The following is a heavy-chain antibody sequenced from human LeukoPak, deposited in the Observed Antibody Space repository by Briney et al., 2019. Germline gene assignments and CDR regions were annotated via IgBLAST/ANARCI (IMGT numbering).Heavy chain of an antibody. V-gene: IGHV6-1*01. CDR2: TYYRSKWYY. Sequence: SQTLSLTCAISGDSVSSNDAAWNWIRQSPSRGLEWLGRTYYRSKWYYDYAVSVKSRITINPDTSRNQFSLQLNSVTPDDTAVFYCAREPSGHSGSFDSWGQGTLVTVSS. CDR1: GDSVSSNDAA. D-gene: IGHD4-23*01. CDR3: AREPSGHSGSFDS. J-gene: IGHJ4*02.